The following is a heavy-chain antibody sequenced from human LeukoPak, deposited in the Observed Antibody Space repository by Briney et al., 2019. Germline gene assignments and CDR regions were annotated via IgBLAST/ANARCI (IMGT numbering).Heavy chain of an antibody. V-gene: IGHV4-59*11. CDR1: GGSISSQY. Sequence: SETLSLTCTVSGGSISSQYWSWIRQPPGQGLEWIAYIYDSGRTNYNPSLRSRVTISADTSKHQFSLKLNSVTAADTAVYYCARGAGWYDYWGQGTLGTVSS. J-gene: IGHJ4*02. CDR3: ARGAGWYDY. CDR2: IYDSGRT. D-gene: IGHD6-19*01.